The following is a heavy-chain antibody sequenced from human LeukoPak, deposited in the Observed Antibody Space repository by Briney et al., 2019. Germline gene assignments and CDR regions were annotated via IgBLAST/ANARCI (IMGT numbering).Heavy chain of an antibody. CDR3: AREVDHGSGSRYFDY. D-gene: IGHD3-10*01. Sequence: GASVEVSCKASGYTFTSYAISWVRQAPGQGLEWMGRIIPILGIANYAQKFQGRVTITADKSTSTAYMELSSLRSEDTAVYYCAREVDHGSGSRYFDYWGQGTLVTVSS. CDR2: IIPILGIA. CDR1: GYTFTSYA. J-gene: IGHJ4*02. V-gene: IGHV1-69*04.